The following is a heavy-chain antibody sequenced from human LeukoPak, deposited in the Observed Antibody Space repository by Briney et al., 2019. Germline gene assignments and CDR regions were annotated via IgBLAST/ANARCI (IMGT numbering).Heavy chain of an antibody. CDR3: ASVVGGYYPPVEGFDI. V-gene: IGHV3-74*01. CDR1: GFSFSSCW. J-gene: IGHJ3*02. D-gene: IGHD3-3*01. CDR2: INSDGSTT. Sequence: GGSLRLSCAASGFSFSSCWMHWVRHAPGKGLVWVSRINSDGSTTNYADSVRGRFTISRDNAKNTLYLQMNSLRAEDTALYYCASVVGGYYPPVEGFDIWGQGTMVTVSS.